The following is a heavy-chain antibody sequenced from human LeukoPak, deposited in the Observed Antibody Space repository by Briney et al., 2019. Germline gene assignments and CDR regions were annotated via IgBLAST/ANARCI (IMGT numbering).Heavy chain of an antibody. Sequence: ASVKVSCKASGYTFTSYYMYWVRQAPGQGLEWMGLINPSGGNKRYAQKFQGRVTMTRDTSTSTVYMELSSLRSDDTAVYYCARFAVHRRLLVAGQFGLDYWGQGTLVTVSS. CDR3: ARFAVHRRLLVAGQFGLDY. D-gene: IGHD6-19*01. J-gene: IGHJ4*02. V-gene: IGHV1-46*01. CDR2: INPSGGNK. CDR1: GYTFTSYY.